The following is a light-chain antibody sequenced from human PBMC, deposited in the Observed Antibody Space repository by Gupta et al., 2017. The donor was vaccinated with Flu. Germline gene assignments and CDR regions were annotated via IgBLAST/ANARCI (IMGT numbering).Light chain of an antibody. CDR3: LQSDVRSPFT. Sequence: SALSSSVGYRLTIAWQASQDISNYIDWYQLKPGPAPDLLISEASHSRTGGASRFSGCGSGTEFTFTICGRLREDCVSFLCLQSDVRSPFTFGHGTTVDI. CDR2: EAS. V-gene: IGKV1-33*01. CDR1: QDISNY. J-gene: IGKJ3*01.